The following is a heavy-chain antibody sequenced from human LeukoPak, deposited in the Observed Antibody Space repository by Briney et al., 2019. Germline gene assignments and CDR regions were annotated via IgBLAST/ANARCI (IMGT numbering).Heavy chain of an antibody. Sequence: SETLSLTCTVSGGSISSSSYYWGWIRQPPGKGLEWIGSIYYSGSTYYNPSLKSRVTISVDTSKNQFSLKLSSVTAADTAVYYCARAPTFGDARGGFDYWGQGTLVTVSS. J-gene: IGHJ4*02. CDR3: ARAPTFGDARGGFDY. CDR2: IYYSGST. V-gene: IGHV4-39*07. CDR1: GGSISSSSYY. D-gene: IGHD3-10*01.